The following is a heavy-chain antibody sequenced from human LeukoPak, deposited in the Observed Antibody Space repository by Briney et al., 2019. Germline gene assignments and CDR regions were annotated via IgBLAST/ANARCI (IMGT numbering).Heavy chain of an antibody. CDR2: IYYSGST. Sequence: SETLSLTCTVSGGSISSGGYYWSWIRQHPGKGLEWIGYIYYSGSTYYNPSLKSRVTISVDTSKNQFSLKQSSVTAADTAVYYCARVDFWSGNDYWGQGTLVTVSS. V-gene: IGHV4-31*03. D-gene: IGHD3-3*01. CDR3: ARVDFWSGNDY. J-gene: IGHJ4*02. CDR1: GGSISSGGYY.